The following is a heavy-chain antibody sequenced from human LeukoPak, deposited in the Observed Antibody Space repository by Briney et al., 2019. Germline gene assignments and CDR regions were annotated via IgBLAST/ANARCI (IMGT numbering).Heavy chain of an antibody. D-gene: IGHD7-27*01. CDR1: GFTFSDHY. CDR2: IRNKANGYTT. J-gene: IGHJ4*02. Sequence: GGSLRLSCAASGFTFSDHYMDWVRQAPGKGLEWVGRIRNKANGYTTQYAASVKGRFTISRDDSKNSLYLQMNSLKTEDTAMYYCARDGILGYWGQGTLVTVSS. CDR3: ARDGILGY. V-gene: IGHV3-72*01.